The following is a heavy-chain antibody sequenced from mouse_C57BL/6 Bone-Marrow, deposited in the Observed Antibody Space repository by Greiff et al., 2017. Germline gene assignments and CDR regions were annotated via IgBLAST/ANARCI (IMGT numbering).Heavy chain of an antibody. CDR3: ARSYYGSSFDY. D-gene: IGHD1-1*01. V-gene: IGHV5-16*01. J-gene: IGHJ2*01. CDR2: INYDGSST. CDR1: GFTFSDYY. Sequence: EVQLVESEGGLVQPGSSMKLSCTASGFTFSDYYMAWVRQVPEKGLEWVANINYDGSSTYYLDSLKSRFIISRATAKNILYLQMNSLKSEDTATYYCARSYYGSSFDYWGQGTTLTVSS.